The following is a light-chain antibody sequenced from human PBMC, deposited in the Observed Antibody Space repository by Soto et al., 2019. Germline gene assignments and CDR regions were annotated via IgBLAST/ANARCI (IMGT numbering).Light chain of an antibody. CDR2: RAS. Sequence: IVMTQSPATLSVSPGERATLSCRASQNIYSNIAWYQQRPGQAPRLLIYRASTRAPGVPARFSGSGSGTDFTLTISSLQSEDFAVYYCHQYGTSPPVTFGQGTRLEIK. CDR3: HQYGTSPPVT. CDR1: QNIYSN. V-gene: IGKV3-15*01. J-gene: IGKJ5*01.